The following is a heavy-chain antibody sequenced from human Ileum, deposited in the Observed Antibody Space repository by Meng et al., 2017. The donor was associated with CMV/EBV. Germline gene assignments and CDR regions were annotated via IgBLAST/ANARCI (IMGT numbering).Heavy chain of an antibody. CDR1: LSIGDYY. Sequence: LSIGDYYVSWVRQGPGKGLEWISYSGGGAGVTYYADSLKGRFTISRDNARKSLYLQMASLRVKDTAIYYCARDALSKSPDPNNWFDPWGQGTLVTVSS. CDR3: ARDALSKSPDPNNWFDP. V-gene: IGHV3-11*04. J-gene: IGHJ5*02. CDR2: SGGGAGVT.